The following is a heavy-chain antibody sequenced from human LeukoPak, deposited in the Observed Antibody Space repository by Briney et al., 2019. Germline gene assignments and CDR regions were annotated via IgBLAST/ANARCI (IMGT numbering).Heavy chain of an antibody. Sequence: GGSLRLSCAAPGYTFSSYGMQWVRQAPGKGLEWVAFRRWDGSNKYYADSVKGRFTIPSDNSKNTLYLQMNSLRDGDAVVCYSAEELVDDAFDIWGQGTMVTVSP. J-gene: IGHJ3*02. D-gene: IGHD2-15*01. CDR1: GYTFSSYG. CDR2: RRWDGSNK. CDR3: AEELVDDAFDI. V-gene: IGHV3-30*02.